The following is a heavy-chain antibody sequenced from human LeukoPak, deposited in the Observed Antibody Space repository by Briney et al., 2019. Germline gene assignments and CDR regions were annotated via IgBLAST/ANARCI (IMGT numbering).Heavy chain of an antibody. CDR3: ARETRTLGVAATSWFDP. D-gene: IGHD2-15*01. CDR1: GFTFSDYY. Sequence: PGGSLRLSCAASGFTFSDYYMSRIRQAPGKGLEWVSYISSSSSYTNYADSVKGRFTISRDNTKNSLYLQMNSLRAEDTAVYYCARETRTLGVAATSWFDPWGQGTLVTVSS. J-gene: IGHJ5*02. V-gene: IGHV3-11*06. CDR2: ISSSSSYT.